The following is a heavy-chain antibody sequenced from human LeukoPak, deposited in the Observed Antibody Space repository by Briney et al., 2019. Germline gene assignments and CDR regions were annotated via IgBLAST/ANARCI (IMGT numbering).Heavy chain of an antibody. Sequence: GGSLRLSCAASGFTFSSYGMHWVRQAPGKGLEWVAVISYDGSNKYYADSVKGRFTISRDNSKNTLYLQMNSLRAEDTAVYYCAKGIPVTQIVVALDYWGQGTLVTVSS. CDR2: ISYDGSNK. D-gene: IGHD3-22*01. CDR3: AKGIPVTQIVVALDY. CDR1: GFTFSSYG. J-gene: IGHJ4*02. V-gene: IGHV3-30*18.